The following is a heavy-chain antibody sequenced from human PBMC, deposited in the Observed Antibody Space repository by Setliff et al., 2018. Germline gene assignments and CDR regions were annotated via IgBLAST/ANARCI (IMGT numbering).Heavy chain of an antibody. J-gene: IGHJ4*02. Sequence: PSETLSLTCTVSGGSISSYYWSWIRQPPGKGLEWIGYINYSGSTNYNPSLKSRVTISEDMSKNQFSLKVSSVTAADTAIYYCARGRGYSNTWYALPYFDCWGQGTLVTVSS. CDR3: ARGRGYSNTWYALPYFDC. V-gene: IGHV4-59*01. CDR1: GGSISSYY. CDR2: INYSGST. D-gene: IGHD6-13*01.